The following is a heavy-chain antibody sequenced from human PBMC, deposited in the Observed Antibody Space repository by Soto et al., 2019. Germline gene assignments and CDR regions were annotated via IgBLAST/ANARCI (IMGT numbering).Heavy chain of an antibody. J-gene: IGHJ3*02. CDR1: GFTFSSYA. V-gene: IGHV3-23*01. CDR3: AKDQGMVRGVTAFDI. Sequence: GGSLRLSCAASGFTFSSYAMSWVRQAPGKGLEWVSAISGSGGSTYYADSVKSRFTISRDNSKNTLYLQMNSLRAEDTAVYYCAKDQGMVRGVTAFDIWGQGTMVTVSS. CDR2: ISGSGGST. D-gene: IGHD3-10*01.